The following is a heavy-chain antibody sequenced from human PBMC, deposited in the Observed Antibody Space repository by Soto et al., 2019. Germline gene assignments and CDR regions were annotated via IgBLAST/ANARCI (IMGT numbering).Heavy chain of an antibody. V-gene: IGHV3-48*02. Sequence: ESGGDLVQSGGSLRLSCAASGFTFSTYSMNWVRQAPGKGLEWVSYISSSSSTIYYADSVKGRFTISRDNAKNSLFLHMNSLRDEDTAVYYCARPGIAAASRGYYFDYWGQGTLVTVSS. CDR1: GFTFSTYS. CDR3: ARPGIAAASRGYYFDY. CDR2: ISSSSSTI. J-gene: IGHJ4*02. D-gene: IGHD6-13*01.